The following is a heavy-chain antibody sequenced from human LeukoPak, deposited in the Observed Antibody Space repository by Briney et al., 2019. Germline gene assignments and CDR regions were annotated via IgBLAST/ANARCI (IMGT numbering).Heavy chain of an antibody. J-gene: IGHJ3*02. CDR1: GGSFSGYY. CDR3: ARYSIVGATINAFDI. V-gene: IGHV4-34*01. D-gene: IGHD1-26*01. Sequence: SETLSLTCAVYGGSFSGYYWSWIRQPPGKGLEWIGEINHSGSTNYNPSLKSRVTISVDTSKNQFSLKLSSVTAADTAVYYCARYSIVGATINAFDIWGQGTMVTVSS. CDR2: INHSGST.